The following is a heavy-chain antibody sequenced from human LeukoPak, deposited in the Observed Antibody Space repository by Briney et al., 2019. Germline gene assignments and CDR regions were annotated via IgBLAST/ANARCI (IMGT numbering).Heavy chain of an antibody. D-gene: IGHD2-2*01. Sequence: ASVKVSCKASGYTFTGYYMHRVRQAPGQGLEWMGWINPNSGGTNYAQKFQGRVTMTRDTSISTAYMELSRLRSDDTAVYYCARDQPIVVVPAAIGYYYYYMDVWGKGTTVTVSS. CDR2: INPNSGGT. J-gene: IGHJ6*03. CDR1: GYTFTGYY. V-gene: IGHV1-2*02. CDR3: ARDQPIVVVPAAIGYYYYYMDV.